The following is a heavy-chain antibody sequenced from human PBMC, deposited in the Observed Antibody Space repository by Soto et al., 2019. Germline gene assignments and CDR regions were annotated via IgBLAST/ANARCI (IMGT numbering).Heavy chain of an antibody. CDR2: INAGNGNT. CDR3: ARDLSGFDP. CDR1: GGTFKTYA. V-gene: IGHV1-3*01. Sequence: ASVKVSCKTSGGTFKTYAMQWLRQAPGQRLEWMGWINAGNGNTKYSQKFQGRVTITRDTSASTAYMELSSLRSEDTAVYYCARDLSGFDPWGQGTLVTVSS. J-gene: IGHJ5*02.